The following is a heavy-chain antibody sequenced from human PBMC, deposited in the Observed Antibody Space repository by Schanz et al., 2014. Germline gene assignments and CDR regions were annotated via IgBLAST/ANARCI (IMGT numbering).Heavy chain of an antibody. CDR3: ARDAADFYDILTEEDY. J-gene: IGHJ4*02. V-gene: IGHV1-18*01. CDR1: GYTFTTYA. CDR2: ISVYTGNT. Sequence: QIQLVQSGPEVKKPGASVRVSCKASGYTFTTYAMSWVRQAPGQGLEWVGWISVYTGNTKYGQKLQGRVTMTTDTSTSTAYMELRSLRSDDTAVYYCARDAADFYDILTEEDYWGQGTLVIVSS. D-gene: IGHD3-9*01.